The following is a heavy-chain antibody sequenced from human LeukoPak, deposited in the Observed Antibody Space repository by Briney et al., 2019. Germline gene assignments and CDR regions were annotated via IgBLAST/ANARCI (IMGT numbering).Heavy chain of an antibody. Sequence: VASVKVSCKASGYTFTGYYIHWVRQAPGQGLEWMGWINPNSGGTNYAQKFQGRVTMTRDTSISTAYMELRSLRSDDTAVYYCARAGLAARLGGNMDVWGKGTTVTVSS. CDR2: INPNSGGT. CDR3: ARAGLAARLGGNMDV. D-gene: IGHD6-6*01. J-gene: IGHJ6*03. V-gene: IGHV1-2*02. CDR1: GYTFTGYY.